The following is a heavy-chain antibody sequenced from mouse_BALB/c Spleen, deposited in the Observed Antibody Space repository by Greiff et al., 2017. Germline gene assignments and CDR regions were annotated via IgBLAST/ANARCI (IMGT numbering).Heavy chain of an antibody. V-gene: IGHV1-69*02. J-gene: IGHJ4*01. Sequence: QVQLQQPGAELVKPGAPVKLSCKASGYTFTSYWMNWVKQRPGRGLEWIGRIDPSDSETHYNQKFKDKATLTVDKSSSTAYIQLSSLTSEDSAVYYCARWKYGNFPYAMDYWGQGTSVTVSS. CDR1: GYTFTSYW. CDR3: ARWKYGNFPYAMDY. D-gene: IGHD2-10*02. CDR2: IDPSDSET.